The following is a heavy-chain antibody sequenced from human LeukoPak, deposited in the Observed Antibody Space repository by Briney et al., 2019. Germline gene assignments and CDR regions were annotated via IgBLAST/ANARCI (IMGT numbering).Heavy chain of an antibody. CDR1: GGTFSSYA. CDR2: IIPIFGTA. Sequence: AASVKVSCKASGGTFSSYAISWVRQAPGQGLEWMGGIIPIFGTANYAQKFQGRVTITADKSTSTAYMELSSLRSEDTAVYYCAREGEYYYDSSGFFDYWGQGTLVTVSS. CDR3: AREGEYYYDSSGFFDY. D-gene: IGHD3-22*01. V-gene: IGHV1-69*06. J-gene: IGHJ4*02.